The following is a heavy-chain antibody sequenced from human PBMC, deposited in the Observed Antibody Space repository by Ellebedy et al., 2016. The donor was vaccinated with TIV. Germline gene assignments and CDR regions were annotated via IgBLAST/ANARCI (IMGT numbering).Heavy chain of an antibody. V-gene: IGHV3-23*01. CDR3: AKRLEGVAATGGAFSY. Sequence: GESLKISCAASGFAFSSFAMNWVRQAPGKGLEWVSAISGSGGRTNYADSVKGRFTISRDNSKSTLYLQMNSLRAEDTAVYFCAKRLEGVAATGGAFSYWGQGTLVTVSS. CDR1: GFAFSSFA. J-gene: IGHJ4*02. D-gene: IGHD2-15*01. CDR2: ISGSGGRT.